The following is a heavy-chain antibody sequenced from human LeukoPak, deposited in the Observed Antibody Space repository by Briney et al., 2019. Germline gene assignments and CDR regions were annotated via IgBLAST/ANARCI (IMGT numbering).Heavy chain of an antibody. Sequence: SETLSLTCTVSGGSISSYYWSWIRQPPGKGLEWIGYIYYSGSTNYNPSLKSRVTISVDTSKNQFSLKLSSVTAADTAVYYCARHAGIGAAGTGFDPWGQGTLVTVSS. V-gene: IGHV4-59*08. J-gene: IGHJ5*02. D-gene: IGHD6-13*01. CDR1: GGSISSYY. CDR3: ARHAGIGAAGTGFDP. CDR2: IYYSGST.